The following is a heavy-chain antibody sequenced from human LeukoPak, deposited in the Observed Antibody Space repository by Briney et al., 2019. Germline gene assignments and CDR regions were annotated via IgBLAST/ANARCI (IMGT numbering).Heavy chain of an antibody. Sequence: ASVKVSCKASGHTFTSYGISWVRQAPGQGLEWTGWISAYNGNTNYAQKLQGRVTMTTDTSTSTAYMELRSLRSDDTAVYYCARDLDIVVVPAAYYFDYWGQGTLVTVSS. CDR2: ISAYNGNT. CDR1: GHTFTSYG. D-gene: IGHD2-2*01. CDR3: ARDLDIVVVPAAYYFDY. V-gene: IGHV1-18*01. J-gene: IGHJ4*02.